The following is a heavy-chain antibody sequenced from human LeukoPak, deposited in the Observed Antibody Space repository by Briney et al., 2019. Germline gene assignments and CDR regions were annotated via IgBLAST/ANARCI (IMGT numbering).Heavy chain of an antibody. J-gene: IGHJ5*02. Sequence: PGRSLRLSCAASGFTFSSYGMHWVRQAPGKGLEWVAVISYDGSNKYYADSVKGRFTISRDNSKNTLYLQMNSLSAEDTAVYYCAKAGTTVTTYAWFDPWGQGTLVTVSS. CDR2: ISYDGSNK. D-gene: IGHD4-17*01. CDR3: AKAGTTVTTYAWFDP. CDR1: GFTFSSYG. V-gene: IGHV3-30*18.